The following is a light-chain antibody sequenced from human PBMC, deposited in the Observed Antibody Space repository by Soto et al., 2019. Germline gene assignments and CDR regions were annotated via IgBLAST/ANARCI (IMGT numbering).Light chain of an antibody. V-gene: IGKV3-20*01. Sequence: EMVLTQSPGTLSLSPGERATLSCRAIQSVSSSYLAWYQQKPGQAPRLLIYGASSRATGIPDRFSGSGSGTDFTLTISRMEPEDFAVYYCQQYGSSPLTFGGGTKV. CDR1: QSVSSSY. CDR3: QQYGSSPLT. CDR2: GAS. J-gene: IGKJ4*01.